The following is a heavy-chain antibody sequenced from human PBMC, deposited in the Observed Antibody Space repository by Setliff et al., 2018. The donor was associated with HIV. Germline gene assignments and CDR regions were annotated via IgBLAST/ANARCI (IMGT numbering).Heavy chain of an antibody. CDR1: RGSISSTSHY. V-gene: IGHV4-31*03. Sequence: SETLSLTCIVSRGSISSTSHYWGWVRQSPGKGLEWIGYISYSGSTYYNPSLKSRLTMSIDTSKSHFSLNLNSVTAADTAVYYCARGTTSITFDYWSQGTLVTVSS. CDR2: ISYSGST. J-gene: IGHJ4*02. CDR3: ARGTTSITFDY. D-gene: IGHD1-1*01.